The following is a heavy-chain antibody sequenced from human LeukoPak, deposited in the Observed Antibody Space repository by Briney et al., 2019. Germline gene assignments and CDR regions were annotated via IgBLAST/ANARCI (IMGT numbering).Heavy chain of an antibody. CDR2: INPSGGST. Sequence: SSVKVSCKASGYTFTSYYMHWVRQAPGQGLEGMGIINPSGGSTSYAQKFQGRVTMTRDTSTSTVYMELSSLRSADTDVYYCARDRSTDGLITYYFDYWGQGTLVTVSS. CDR1: GYTFTSYY. J-gene: IGHJ4*02. V-gene: IGHV1-46*01. D-gene: IGHD1-14*01. CDR3: ARDRSTDGLITYYFDY.